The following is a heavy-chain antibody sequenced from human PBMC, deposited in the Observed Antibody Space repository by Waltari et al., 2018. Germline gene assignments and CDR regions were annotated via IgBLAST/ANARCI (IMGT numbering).Heavy chain of an antibody. V-gene: IGHV4-59*01. CDR1: GGSINNYY. D-gene: IGHD3-10*01. Sequence: QVHLHESGPGLVRPSETLSLTCGVSGGSINNYYWNWIRQTPGKGLEWIGYVHYGGSTDYNHSLKGRVTMSLDTSRNQFSLRLQSVTAADTAVYYCARGTAYYRPADVFEFWGQGTTVIVSS. CDR2: VHYGGST. J-gene: IGHJ3*01. CDR3: ARGTAYYRPADVFEF.